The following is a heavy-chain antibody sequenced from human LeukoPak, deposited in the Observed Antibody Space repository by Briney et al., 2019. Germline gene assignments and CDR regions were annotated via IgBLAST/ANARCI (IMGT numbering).Heavy chain of an antibody. Sequence: PSETLSLTCAVYGGSFSGHYWSWIRQPPGKGLEWIGEINHSGSTNYNPSLKSRVTISVDTSKNQFSLKLSSVTAADTAVYYCARGLGYANLKWGQGTLVTVSS. V-gene: IGHV4-34*01. CDR2: INHSGST. D-gene: IGHD1-1*01. CDR3: ARGLGYANLK. CDR1: GGSFSGHY. J-gene: IGHJ4*02.